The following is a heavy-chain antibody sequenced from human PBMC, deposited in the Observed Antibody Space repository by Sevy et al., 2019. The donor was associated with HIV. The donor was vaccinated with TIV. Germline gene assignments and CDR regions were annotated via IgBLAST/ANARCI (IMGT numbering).Heavy chain of an antibody. V-gene: IGHV3-23*01. CDR2: ISGSGTRT. CDR3: AKGGGGHYDPDEIGYYFYYYNMDV. CDR1: GFSFDSYG. J-gene: IGHJ6*03. D-gene: IGHD3-22*01. Sequence: GGSLRLSCAVSGFSFDSYGMTWVRQAPGKGLEWVSGISGSGTRTYYADSVKGRFSISRDNSKNRLYLQMNSPRSEDSGIYDCAKGGGGHYDPDEIGYYFYYYNMDVWGKGTTVTVSS.